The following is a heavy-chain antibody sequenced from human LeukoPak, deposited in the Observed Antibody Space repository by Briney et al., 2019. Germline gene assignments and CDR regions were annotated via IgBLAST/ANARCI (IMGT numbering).Heavy chain of an antibody. CDR1: GFTFSDYY. CDR3: ARVAVAGSYNWFDP. J-gene: IGHJ5*02. V-gene: IGHV3-11*01. Sequence: RTGGSLRLSCAASGFTFSDYYMSWIRQAPGKGPEWVSYISSSGSTIYYADSVKGRFTISRDNAKNSLYLQMNSLRAEDTAVYYCARVAVAGSYNWFDPWGQGTLVTVSS. D-gene: IGHD6-19*01. CDR2: ISSSGSTI.